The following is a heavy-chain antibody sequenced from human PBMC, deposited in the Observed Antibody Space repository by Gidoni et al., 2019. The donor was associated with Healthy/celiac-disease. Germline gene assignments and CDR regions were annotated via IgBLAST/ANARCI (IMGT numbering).Heavy chain of an antibody. CDR1: GFTFSDYY. V-gene: IGHV3-11*06. Sequence: QVQLVESGGGLVKPGGSLRLSCAASGFTFSDYYMSWIRQAPGKGLEWVSYISSSSSYTNYADSVKGRFTISRDNAKNSLYLQMNSLRAEDTAVYYCARDRSGVLMVYATSYYYGMDVWGQGTTVTVSS. J-gene: IGHJ6*02. CDR3: ARDRSGVLMVYATSYYYGMDV. D-gene: IGHD2-8*01. CDR2: ISSSSSYT.